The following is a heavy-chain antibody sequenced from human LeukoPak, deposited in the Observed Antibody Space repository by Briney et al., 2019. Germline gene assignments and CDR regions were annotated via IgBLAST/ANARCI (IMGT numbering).Heavy chain of an antibody. CDR2: IYENGGTT. Sequence: GGSLRLSCVGSGFTFRSHAMSWVRQAPEKGLEFVSGIYENGGTTYYADSVKGRLSISRDNSKNTLYLQMDSLRGEDTAVYYCAKDFRIGYSAHFDYWGQGVLVTVSS. J-gene: IGHJ4*02. D-gene: IGHD2-21*01. V-gene: IGHV3-23*01. CDR1: GFTFRSHA. CDR3: AKDFRIGYSAHFDY.